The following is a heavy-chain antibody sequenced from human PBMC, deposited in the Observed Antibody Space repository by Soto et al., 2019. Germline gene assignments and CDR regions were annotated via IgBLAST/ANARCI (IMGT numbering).Heavy chain of an antibody. CDR1: GIDFGNTW. D-gene: IGHD5-18*01. CDR3: ARDWSYSFAS. Sequence: SLRLSWGSSGIDFGNTWMHWVRQPPGKGLVWVSYINSDGSTTTYADPVKGRFTISRDNAKNTVYLQMNSLRAEDTAVYYCARDWSYSFASWGQGTLVTVSS. V-gene: IGHV3-74*03. J-gene: IGHJ4*02. CDR2: INSDGSTT.